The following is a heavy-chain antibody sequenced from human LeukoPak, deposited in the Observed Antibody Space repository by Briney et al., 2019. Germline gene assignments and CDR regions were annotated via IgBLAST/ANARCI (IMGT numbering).Heavy chain of an antibody. D-gene: IGHD5-12*01. Sequence: GGSLRLSCAASGFRVSDYYMSWVRQAPGKGLEWVGLIRDSGEAFYADSVKGRFTISRDNSKNTLYLQMNSLRAEDTAVYYCVKDRDSGYDERDYWGQGTLVTVSS. J-gene: IGHJ4*02. CDR3: VKDRDSGYDERDY. V-gene: IGHV3-53*01. CDR2: IRDSGEA. CDR1: GFRVSDYY.